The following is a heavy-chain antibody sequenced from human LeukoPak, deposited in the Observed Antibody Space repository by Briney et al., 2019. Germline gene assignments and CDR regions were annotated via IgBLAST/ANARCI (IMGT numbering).Heavy chain of an antibody. J-gene: IGHJ5*02. V-gene: IGHV4-30-2*01. CDR3: ARELWFANAPGSWLDP. CDR2: IFHTGST. CDR1: GDSIRSGAYF. D-gene: IGHD3-10*01. Sequence: SETLSLTCVVSGDSIRSGAYFWSWIRQPPGKGLEWIGYIFHTGSTFYNPSLKSRVTISVDNSKNQFSLRLTSVTAADTAVYYCARELWFANAPGSWLDPWGQGTLVTVSS.